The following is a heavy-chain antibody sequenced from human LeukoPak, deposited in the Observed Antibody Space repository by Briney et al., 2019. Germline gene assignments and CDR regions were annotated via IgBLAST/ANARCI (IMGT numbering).Heavy chain of an antibody. J-gene: IGHJ4*02. CDR3: ARILPGIAADGFDY. V-gene: IGHV3-74*01. CDR1: GFTFSSYW. CDR2: INSDGSST. Sequence: GGSLRLSCAASGFTFSSYWMHWVRQAPGKGLVWISRINSDGSSTSYADSVKGRFTISRDNAKNTLYLQMNSLRAEDTAVYYCARILPGIAADGFDYWGQGTLVTVSS. D-gene: IGHD6-13*01.